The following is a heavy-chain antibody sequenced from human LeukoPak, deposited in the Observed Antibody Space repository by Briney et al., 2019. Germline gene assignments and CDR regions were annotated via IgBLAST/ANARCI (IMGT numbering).Heavy chain of an antibody. CDR1: GYTFTSYG. J-gene: IGHJ5*02. CDR2: ISAYNGNT. D-gene: IGHD2-15*01. CDR3: ARFRSGYCSGGSCSGWFDP. V-gene: IGHV1-18*01. Sequence: ASVKVSCKASGYTFTSYGISWVRQAPGQGLEWMGWISAYNGNTNYAQKLQGRVTMTTDTSTSTAYMELRSLRSDDTAVYHCARFRSGYCSGGSCSGWFDPWGQGTLVTVSS.